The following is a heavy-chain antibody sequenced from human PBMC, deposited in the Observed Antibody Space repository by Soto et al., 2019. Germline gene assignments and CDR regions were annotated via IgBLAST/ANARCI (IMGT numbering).Heavy chain of an antibody. V-gene: IGHV1-18*01. CDR1: GYTFTSYG. D-gene: IGHD4-17*01. CDR3: AREYGADDYGDYYYYYMDV. CDR2: ISAYNGNT. Sequence: ASVKVSCKASGYTFTSYGISWVRQAPGQGLEWMGWISAYNGNTNYAQKLQGRVTMTTDTSTSTAYMELRSLRSDDTAVYYCAREYGADDYGDYYYYYMDVWGKGTTVTVSS. J-gene: IGHJ6*03.